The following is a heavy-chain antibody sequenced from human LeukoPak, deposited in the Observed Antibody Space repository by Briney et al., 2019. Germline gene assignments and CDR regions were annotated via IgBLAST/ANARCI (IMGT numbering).Heavy chain of an antibody. Sequence: GGSLRLSCAASGFTFSSYAMSWVRQAPGKGLEWVSGISWNSGNIGYADSVKGRFTISRDNAKNSLYLQMNSLRAEDTALYYCAKDTTMASWGQGTLVTVTS. CDR2: ISWNSGNI. D-gene: IGHD3-10*01. CDR3: AKDTTMAS. CDR1: GFTFSSYA. V-gene: IGHV3-9*01. J-gene: IGHJ4*02.